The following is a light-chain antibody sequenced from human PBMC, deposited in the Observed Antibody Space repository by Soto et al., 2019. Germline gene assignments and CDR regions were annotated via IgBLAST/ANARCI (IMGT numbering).Light chain of an antibody. CDR3: GTWDSSLSVVV. Sequence: QSVLTQPPSVSAAPGQKVTISCSGGSFNIGNNYVSWYQHLPGTAPKLLIYDNNKRPSGIPDRFSGSKSGTSATLGITGLQTEDEADYYCGTWDSSLSVVVFGGGTKVTVL. CDR2: DNN. J-gene: IGLJ3*02. V-gene: IGLV1-51*01. CDR1: SFNIGNNY.